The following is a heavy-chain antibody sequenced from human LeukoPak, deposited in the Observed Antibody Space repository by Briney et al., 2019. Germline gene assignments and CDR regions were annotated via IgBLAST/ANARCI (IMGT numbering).Heavy chain of an antibody. Sequence: ASVKVSCKASGYTFTSYYMHWVRQAPGQGLEWMGIINPSGGSTSYAQKFQGRVTMTGDTSTSTVYMELSSLRSEDTAVYYCARDRVTMMPLDYWGQGTLVTVSS. CDR2: INPSGGST. V-gene: IGHV1-46*01. J-gene: IGHJ4*02. CDR1: GYTFTSYY. CDR3: ARDRVTMMPLDY. D-gene: IGHD3-22*01.